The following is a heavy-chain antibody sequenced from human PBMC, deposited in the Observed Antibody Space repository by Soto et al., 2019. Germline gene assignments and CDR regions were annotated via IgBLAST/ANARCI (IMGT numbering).Heavy chain of an antibody. Sequence: QVQLVESGGGVVQPGRSLRLSCAVSGFTFSIYAMHWVRQAPGKGLEWVAVISYDGNNKVYADSVKGRFTISRDNSKNTLYLQMNSLRVDDTAVYYCASGDSYDGSVYRSRAHDYWGQGTPVTVSS. CDR2: ISYDGNNK. CDR1: GFTFSIYA. J-gene: IGHJ4*02. CDR3: ASGDSYDGSVYRSRAHDY. D-gene: IGHD3-22*01. V-gene: IGHV3-30*01.